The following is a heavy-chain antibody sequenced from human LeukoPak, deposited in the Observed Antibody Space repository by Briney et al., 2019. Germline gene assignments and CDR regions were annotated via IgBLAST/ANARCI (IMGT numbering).Heavy chain of an antibody. CDR3: ARGGLSSSWYGDLDY. D-gene: IGHD6-13*01. J-gene: IGHJ4*02. CDR2: INPNSGGT. V-gene: IGHV1-2*02. Sequence: GASVKVSCKASGYTFTGYYMHWVRQAPGQGLEWMGWINPNSGGTNYAQKFQGRVTMTRDTSISTAYMELSRLRSDDTAVYYCARGGLSSSWYGDLDYWGQGTLVTVSS. CDR1: GYTFTGYY.